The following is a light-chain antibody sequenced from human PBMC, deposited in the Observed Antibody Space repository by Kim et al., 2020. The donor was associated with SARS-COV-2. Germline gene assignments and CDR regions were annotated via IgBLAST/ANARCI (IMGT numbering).Light chain of an antibody. J-gene: IGLJ3*02. V-gene: IGLV2-14*03. CDR2: DVD. CDR1: STNVGGYNY. CDR3: SSYTTTTTRV. Sequence: QSALTQPASVSGSPGQSITISCTGTSTNVGGYNYVSWYQQHPGKAPKLMIYDVDTRPSGVSDRFSGSKSGNTASLTISGLQTEDEADYYCSSYTTTTTRVFGGGTHLTVL.